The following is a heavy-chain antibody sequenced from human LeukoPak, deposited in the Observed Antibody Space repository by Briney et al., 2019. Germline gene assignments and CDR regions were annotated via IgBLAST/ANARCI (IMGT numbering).Heavy chain of an antibody. V-gene: IGHV1-69*04. CDR1: GGTFSSYA. J-gene: IGHJ4*02. CDR2: IIPVLNIA. Sequence: GASVTVSCTASGGTFSSYAISWVRQAPGQGLEWMGRIIPVLNIANYAQKFQGRVTITADKSTSTAYMELSSLRSEDTAVYYCARGGPLGVVTHHFDFWGQGTLVTVSS. D-gene: IGHD3-3*01. CDR3: ARGGPLGVVTHHFDF.